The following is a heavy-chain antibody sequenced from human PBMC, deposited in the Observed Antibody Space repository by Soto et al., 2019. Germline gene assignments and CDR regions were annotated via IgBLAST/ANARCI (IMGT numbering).Heavy chain of an antibody. CDR3: ARSDVLVPAAMQGGDYYGMDV. D-gene: IGHD2-2*01. V-gene: IGHV4-59*08. J-gene: IGHJ6*02. Sequence: SETLSLTCTVSGGSISNYYWSWIRQPPGKGLEWIGSIYYSGSTNYNPSLKSRVTISVDTSKNQFSLKLSSVTAADTAVYYCARSDVLVPAAMQGGDYYGMDVWGQGTTVTVSS. CDR1: GGSISNYY. CDR2: IYYSGST.